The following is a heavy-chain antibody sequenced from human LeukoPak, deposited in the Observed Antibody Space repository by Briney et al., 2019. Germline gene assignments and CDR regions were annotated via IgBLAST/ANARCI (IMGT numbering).Heavy chain of an antibody. D-gene: IGHD6-19*01. Sequence: PGGSLRLSCAASGFTFSSYAMSWDRQAPGKGLEWVSAISGSGGSTYYADSVKGRFTISRDNSKNTLYLQMNSLRAEDTAVYYCAKDLYSSGWYYFDYWGQGTLVTVSS. CDR3: AKDLYSSGWYYFDY. CDR1: GFTFSSYA. CDR2: ISGSGGST. V-gene: IGHV3-23*01. J-gene: IGHJ4*02.